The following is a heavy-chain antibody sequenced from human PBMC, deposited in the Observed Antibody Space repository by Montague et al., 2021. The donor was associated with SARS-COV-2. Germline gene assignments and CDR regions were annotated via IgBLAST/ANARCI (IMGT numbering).Heavy chain of an antibody. J-gene: IGHJ3*02. Sequence: TLSLTCTVSGGSISSGGHYWSWIRQHPGKGLEWIGYIYYSGSTYYNPSLKSRVTISVDTSKNQFSLKLSSVTAADTAVYSCARAGTITMIVVVIDAFDIWGQGTMVTVSS. CDR1: GGSISSGGHY. CDR3: ARAGTITMIVVVIDAFDI. CDR2: IYYSGST. V-gene: IGHV4-31*03. D-gene: IGHD3-22*01.